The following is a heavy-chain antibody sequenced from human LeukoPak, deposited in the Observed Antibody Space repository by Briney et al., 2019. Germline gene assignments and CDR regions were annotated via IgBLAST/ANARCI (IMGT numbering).Heavy chain of an antibody. V-gene: IGHV4-34*01. J-gene: IGHJ4*02. CDR1: GGSFSGYY. Sequence: PSETLSLTCAVYGGSFSGYYWSWIRQPPGKGLEWIGEINHSGSTNYNPSLKSRVTISVDTSKNQFSLKLSSVTAADTAVYYCARGLRGSGSHYSSYYFDYWGQGTLVTVSS. CDR3: ARGLRGSGSHYSSYYFDY. D-gene: IGHD3-10*01. CDR2: INHSGST.